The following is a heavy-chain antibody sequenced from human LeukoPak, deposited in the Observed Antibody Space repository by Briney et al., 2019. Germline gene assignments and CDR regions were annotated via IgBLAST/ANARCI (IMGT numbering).Heavy chain of an antibody. D-gene: IGHD3-3*01. CDR3: ARDLTSYYDFWSGYSGFDY. CDR1: GYTFTSYA. V-gene: IGHV1-3*01. J-gene: IGHJ4*02. CDR2: INAGNGNT. Sequence: ASVKVSCKASGYTFTSYAMQWERQAPGQRLEWMGWINAGNGNTKYSQKFQGRVTITRDTSASTAYMELSSLRSEDTAVYYCARDLTSYYDFWSGYSGFDYWGQGTLVTVSS.